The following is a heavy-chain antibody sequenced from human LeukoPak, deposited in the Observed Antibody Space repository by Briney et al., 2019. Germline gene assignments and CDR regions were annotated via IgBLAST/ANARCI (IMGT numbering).Heavy chain of an antibody. Sequence: GASVKVSCKVSGYTLTELSMHWVRQAPGKGLEWMGGFDPEDGETIYAQKFQGRVTMTEDTSTDTAYMELSSLRSEDTAVYYCVRDRGPGSGMKSWFDPWGQGTLVTVSS. CDR2: FDPEDGET. J-gene: IGHJ5*02. CDR1: GYTLTELS. D-gene: IGHD3-10*01. CDR3: VRDRGPGSGMKSWFDP. V-gene: IGHV1-24*01.